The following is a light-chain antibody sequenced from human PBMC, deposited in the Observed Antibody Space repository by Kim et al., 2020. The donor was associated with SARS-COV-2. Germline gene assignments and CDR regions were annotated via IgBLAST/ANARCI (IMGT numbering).Light chain of an antibody. CDR3: TSYTTSISII. CDR2: DVS. Sequence: QSALTQPASVSGSPGQSITISCTGSSSDVGAYNFVSWYQQHPGRAPKLMIYDVSKRPSGVSARFSGSKSGNTASLTISGLQAEDEADYYRTSYTTSISIIFGGGTQLTVL. CDR1: SSDVGAYNF. J-gene: IGLJ2*01. V-gene: IGLV2-14*03.